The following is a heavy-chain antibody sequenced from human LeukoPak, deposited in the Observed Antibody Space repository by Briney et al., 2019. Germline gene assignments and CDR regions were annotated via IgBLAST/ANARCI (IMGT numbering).Heavy chain of an antibody. CDR2: ISGSGGTT. J-gene: IGHJ3*02. Sequence: GGSLRLSCAASGFTFSIYAMSWVRQAPGKGLEWVSDISGSGGTTYYADSVKGRFTISRDNSKNTLNLQMNSLRADDTAVYCCAKDTSYNRHDAFDIWGQGTMVTVSS. CDR3: AKDTSYNRHDAFDI. V-gene: IGHV3-23*01. CDR1: GFTFSIYA. D-gene: IGHD1-26*01.